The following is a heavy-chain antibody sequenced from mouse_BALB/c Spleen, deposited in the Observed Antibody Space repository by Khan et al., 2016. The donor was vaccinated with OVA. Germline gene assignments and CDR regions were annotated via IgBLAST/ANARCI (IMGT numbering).Heavy chain of an antibody. CDR3: AELLWSHYYAMDY. V-gene: IGHV2-6-5*01. D-gene: IGHD1-1*02. CDR2: IWGGGTT. Sequence: VQLQESGPGLVAPSQSLSITCTASGFSLTDYGVGWIRQPPGKGLEWLGVIWGGGTTHYNSALKSRLSISKDNSKSQAFLKMNSLQTDDIAMYYCAELLWSHYYAMDYWGQGTSVTVSS. CDR1: GFSLTDYG. J-gene: IGHJ4*01.